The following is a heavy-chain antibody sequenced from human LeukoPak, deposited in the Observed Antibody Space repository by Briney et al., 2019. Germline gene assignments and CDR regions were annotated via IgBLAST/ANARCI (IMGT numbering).Heavy chain of an antibody. CDR2: IYYSGST. CDR1: GGSISSGDYY. J-gene: IGHJ2*01. Sequence: SETLSLTCTVSGGSISSGDYYWSWIRQPPGKGLEWIGYIYYSGSTYCNPSLKSQVTISVDRSKNQFSLKLSSVTAADTAVYYCARDLAYSSGDGDWYFDLWGRGTLVTVSS. D-gene: IGHD6-19*01. V-gene: IGHV4-30-4*01. CDR3: ARDLAYSSGDGDWYFDL.